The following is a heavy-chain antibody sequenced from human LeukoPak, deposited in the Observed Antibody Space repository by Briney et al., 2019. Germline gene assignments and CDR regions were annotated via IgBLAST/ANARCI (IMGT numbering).Heavy chain of an antibody. J-gene: IGHJ4*02. D-gene: IGHD4-11*01. CDR1: GFTFSDYW. Sequence: GGSLRLSCAASGFTFSDYWISWVRQAPGKGLEWVANVKKDGSEKYYVDSVKGRFTISRDNAKNSLYLQMNSLRGEDTAVYYCRTGHYSSVWGQGTLVTVSS. V-gene: IGHV3-7*01. CDR3: RTGHYSSV. CDR2: VKKDGSEK.